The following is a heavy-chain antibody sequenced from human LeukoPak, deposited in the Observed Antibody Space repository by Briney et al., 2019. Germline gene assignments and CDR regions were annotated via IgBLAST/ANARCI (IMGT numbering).Heavy chain of an antibody. V-gene: IGHV3-21*01. J-gene: IGHJ5*02. Sequence: GGSLRLSCAASGFTFSSYSMNWVRQAPGKGLEWVSSISSSSSYIYYADSVKGRFTISRDNAKNSLYLQMNSLRAEDTAVYYCARGGMQLWPNWFDPWGQGTLVTVSS. CDR3: ARGGMQLWPNWFDP. CDR1: GFTFSSYS. D-gene: IGHD5-18*01. CDR2: ISSSSSYI.